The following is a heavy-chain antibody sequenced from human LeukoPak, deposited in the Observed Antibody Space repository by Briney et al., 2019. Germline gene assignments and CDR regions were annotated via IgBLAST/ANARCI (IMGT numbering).Heavy chain of an antibody. CDR1: GGSISSSSYY. J-gene: IGHJ4*02. Sequence: SETLSLTCTVSGGSISSSSYYWGWIRQPPGKGLEWIGSIYYSGNTYYNPSLKSRVTISVDTSKNQFSLKLSSVTAADTAVYYCVRQQNRGYGLPFDYWGQGTLVTVSS. CDR2: IYYSGNT. CDR3: VRQQNRGYGLPFDY. V-gene: IGHV4-39*01. D-gene: IGHD5-12*01.